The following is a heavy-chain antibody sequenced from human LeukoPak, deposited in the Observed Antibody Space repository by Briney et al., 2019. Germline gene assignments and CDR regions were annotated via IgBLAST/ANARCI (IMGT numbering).Heavy chain of an antibody. J-gene: IGHJ4*02. D-gene: IGHD3-16*01. CDR3: AEEGGDY. CDR1: GGSISSSSYY. CDR2: IYYSGST. Sequence: RPSETLSLTCTVSGGSISSSSYYWGWIRQPPGNGLEWIGSIYYSGSTYYNPSLKSRVTISVDTSKNQFSLKLSSVTAADTAVYYCAEEGGDYWGQGTLVTVSS. V-gene: IGHV4-39*01.